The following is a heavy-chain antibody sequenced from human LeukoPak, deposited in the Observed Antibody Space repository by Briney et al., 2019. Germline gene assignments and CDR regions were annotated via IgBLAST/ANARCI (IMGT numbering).Heavy chain of an antibody. J-gene: IGHJ3*02. CDR3: AKEYCSSTSCYVRRSGAFDI. V-gene: IGHV3-30*04. CDR2: ISYDGSNK. CDR1: GFTFSSYA. Sequence: PGRSLRLSCAASGFTFSSYAMHWVRQAPGKGLEWVAVISYDGSNKYYADSVKGRFTISRDNSKNTLYLQMNSLRAEDTAVYYCAKEYCSSTSCYVRRSGAFDIWGQGTMVTVSS. D-gene: IGHD2-2*01.